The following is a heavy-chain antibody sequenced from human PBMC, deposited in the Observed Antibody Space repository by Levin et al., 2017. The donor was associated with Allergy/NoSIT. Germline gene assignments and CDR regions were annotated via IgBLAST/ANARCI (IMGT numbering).Heavy chain of an antibody. CDR1: GFNFINFG. V-gene: IGHV1-18*01. CDR2: VGTRNGDR. D-gene: IGHD2-21*01. J-gene: IGHJ4*02. CDR3: ARLWREGDY. Sequence: AASVKVSCKASGFNFINFGCNWVRQAPGQGLEWMGWVGTRNGDRRYAQKFQDRVTMTTDTSTGTDYLQVRSLRPDDTAVYFCARLWREGDYWGQGTLVTVSS.